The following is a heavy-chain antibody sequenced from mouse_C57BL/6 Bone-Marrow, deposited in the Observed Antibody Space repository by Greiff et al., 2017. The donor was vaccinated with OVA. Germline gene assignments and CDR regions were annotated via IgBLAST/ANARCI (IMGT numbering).Heavy chain of an antibody. D-gene: IGHD2-4*01. CDR1: GFTFSSYA. CDR2: ISDGGSYT. CDR3: ARLYDYDGYYFDY. J-gene: IGHJ2*01. Sequence: EVQLVESGGGLVKPGGSLKLSCAASGFTFSSYAMSWVRQTPEKRLEWVATISDGGSYTYYPDNVKGRFTISRDNAKNNLYLQMSHLKSEDTAMYYCARLYDYDGYYFDYWGQGTTLTVSS. V-gene: IGHV5-4*01.